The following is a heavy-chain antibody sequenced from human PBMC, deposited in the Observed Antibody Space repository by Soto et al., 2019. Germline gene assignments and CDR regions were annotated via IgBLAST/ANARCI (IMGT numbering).Heavy chain of an antibody. D-gene: IGHD2-2*01. Sequence: GESLKISCKGSGYSFTSYWIGWVRQMPGKGLEWMGIIYPGDSDTRYSPSFQGQVTISADKSISTAYLQWSSLKASDTAMYYCARGGYCISTSCTGPAMDVWGQGTTVTV. V-gene: IGHV5-51*01. J-gene: IGHJ6*02. CDR1: GYSFTSYW. CDR3: ARGGYCISTSCTGPAMDV. CDR2: IYPGDSDT.